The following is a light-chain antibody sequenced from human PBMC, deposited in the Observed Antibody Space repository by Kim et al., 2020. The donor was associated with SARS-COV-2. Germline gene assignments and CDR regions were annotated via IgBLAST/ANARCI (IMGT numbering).Light chain of an antibody. Sequence: VALGRTVRITCQGDSLRSYYASWYQQKPGQAPVLVIYGKNNRPSGIPDRFSGSSSGNTASLTITGAQAEYEADYYCNSRDSSGNVVFGGGTQLTVL. CDR2: GKN. V-gene: IGLV3-19*01. J-gene: IGLJ2*01. CDR1: SLRSYY. CDR3: NSRDSSGNVV.